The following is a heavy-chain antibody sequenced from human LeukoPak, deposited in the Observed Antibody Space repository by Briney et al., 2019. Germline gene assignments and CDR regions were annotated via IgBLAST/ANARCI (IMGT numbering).Heavy chain of an antibody. Sequence: PGGSLRLSCAASGFTFDDYGMSWVRQAPGKGLEWVSGINWNGGSTGYADSVKGRFTISRDNAKNSLYLQMNGLRAEDTALYYCARVKGDYAGWRAFDIWGQGTMVTVSS. CDR2: INWNGGST. J-gene: IGHJ3*02. V-gene: IGHV3-20*04. D-gene: IGHD4-23*01. CDR1: GFTFDDYG. CDR3: ARVKGDYAGWRAFDI.